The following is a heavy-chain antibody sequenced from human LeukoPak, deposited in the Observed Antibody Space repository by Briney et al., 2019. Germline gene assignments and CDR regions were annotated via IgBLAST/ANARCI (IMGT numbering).Heavy chain of an antibody. CDR2: ITTSDGNT. V-gene: IGHV3-23*01. J-gene: IGHJ4*02. D-gene: IGHD7-27*01. CDR1: GFTFSSYT. Sequence: GGSLRLSCAASGFTFSSYTMSWVRQAPGKGLEWVSTITTSDGNTYYVDSVKGRFAVSRDNSKNTLLPQMNSLRAEDTAVYYCAKDGGLWVSAHWGDSWGRGTLVTVSS. CDR3: AKDGGLWVSAHWGDS.